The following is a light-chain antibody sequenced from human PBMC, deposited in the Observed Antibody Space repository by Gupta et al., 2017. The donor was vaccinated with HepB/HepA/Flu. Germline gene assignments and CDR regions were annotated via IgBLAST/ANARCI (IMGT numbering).Light chain of an antibody. CDR3: RQVKQFPWT. CDR1: QSLVHSDGNNY. CDR2: KSS. V-gene: IGKV2-24*01. J-gene: IGKJ1*01. Sequence: IVMTQTALSSPVTLGQPASISCRSSQSLVHSDGNNYLSWIQQRPGQPPRLLIYKSSNRGYRVPDRFSGSGAGTDFTLKISSGEAEDVGVYYCRQVKQFPWTFGQGTKVEIK.